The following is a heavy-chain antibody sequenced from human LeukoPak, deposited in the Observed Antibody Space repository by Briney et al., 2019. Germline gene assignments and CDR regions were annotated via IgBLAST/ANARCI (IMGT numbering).Heavy chain of an antibody. V-gene: IGHV3-23*01. Sequence: PGGSLRLSCAASGFTFSSYAMSWVRQAAGKGLEWVSSISYSGGSANYADSVKGRFTISRDNSNNTLFLQMNSLRAEDTAVYYCAKDDEGIDYWGQGTLVTVSS. CDR3: AKDDEGIDY. CDR1: GFTFSSYA. J-gene: IGHJ4*02. CDR2: ISYSGGSA.